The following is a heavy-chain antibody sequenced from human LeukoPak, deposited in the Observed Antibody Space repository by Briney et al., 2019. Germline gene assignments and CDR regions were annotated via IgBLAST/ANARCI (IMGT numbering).Heavy chain of an antibody. J-gene: IGHJ6*02. D-gene: IGHD3-22*01. CDR3: ARDYYDSSPYYYYGMDV. CDR2: INPNSGGT. Sequence: ASVKVSCKASGYTFTGYYMHWVRQAPGQGLEWMGWINPNSGGTNYAQKFQGGVTMTRDTSISTAYMELSRLRSDDTAVYYCARDYYDSSPYYYYGMDVWGQGTTVTVSS. CDR1: GYTFTGYY. V-gene: IGHV1-2*02.